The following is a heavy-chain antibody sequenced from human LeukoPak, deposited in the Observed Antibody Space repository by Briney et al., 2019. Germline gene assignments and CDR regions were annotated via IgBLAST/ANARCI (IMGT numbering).Heavy chain of an antibody. CDR1: GYTLTELS. CDR2: FDPEDGET. J-gene: IGHJ4*02. V-gene: IGHV1-24*01. Sequence: ASVKVSCKVSGYTLTELSMHWVRQAPGKRLEWMGGFDPEDGETIYAQKFQGRVTMTEDTSTDTAYMELSSLRSEDTAVYYCATSYGYGRYFDYWGQGTLVTVSS. D-gene: IGHD5-18*01. CDR3: ATSYGYGRYFDY.